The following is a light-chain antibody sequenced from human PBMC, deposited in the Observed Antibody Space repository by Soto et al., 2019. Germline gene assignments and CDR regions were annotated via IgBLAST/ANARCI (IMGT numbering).Light chain of an antibody. CDR3: QHYDSYPWT. V-gene: IGKV1-5*03. CDR1: QSISSW. J-gene: IGKJ1*01. CDR2: KAS. Sequence: DIQMTQSPSTLSASVGDRVTITCRASQSISSWLAWYQHKPGKAPKLLVQKASILQSGVPSRFSGTGSGTAFTLTISRLQPDDFATYYCQHYDSYPWTFGQGTKVEI.